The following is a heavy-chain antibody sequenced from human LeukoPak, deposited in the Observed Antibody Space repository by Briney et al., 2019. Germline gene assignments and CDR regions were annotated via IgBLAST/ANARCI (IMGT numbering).Heavy chain of an antibody. CDR1: GYTFTSYD. J-gene: IGHJ6*02. CDR2: MNPNSGNT. Sequence: ASVKVSCKASGYTFTSYDINWVRRATGQGLEWMGWMNPNSGNTGYAQKFQGRVTMTRNTSISTAYMELSSLRSEDTAVYYCARAETGYSSGWYVGYYYYYYGMDVWGQGTTVTVSS. D-gene: IGHD6-19*01. V-gene: IGHV1-8*01. CDR3: ARAETGYSSGWYVGYYYYYYGMDV.